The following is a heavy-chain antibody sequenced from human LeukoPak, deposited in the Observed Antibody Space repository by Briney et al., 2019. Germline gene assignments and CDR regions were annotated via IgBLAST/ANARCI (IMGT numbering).Heavy chain of an antibody. J-gene: IGHJ5*02. CDR2: INPNSGGT. V-gene: IGHV1-2*02. Sequence: GASVKVSCKASRYTFTDYYMHWVRRAPGQGLEWMGWINPNSGGTNYAQKFQGRVTMTRDTSISTAYMELSRLRSDDTAVYYCARGGWSLGYCSSSSCLDWFDPWGQGTLVTVSS. D-gene: IGHD2-2*01. CDR3: ARGGWSLGYCSSSSCLDWFDP. CDR1: RYTFTDYY.